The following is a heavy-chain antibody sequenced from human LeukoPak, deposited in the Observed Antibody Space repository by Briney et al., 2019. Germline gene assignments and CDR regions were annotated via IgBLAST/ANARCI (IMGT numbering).Heavy chain of an antibody. D-gene: IGHD3-10*02. CDR1: GFTFSNHG. J-gene: IGHJ6*04. CDR2: ISSSGSTI. Sequence: GGSLRLSCAASGFTFSNHGMNWVRQAPGKGLEWVSYISSSGSTIYYADSVKGRFTISRDNAKNSLYLQMNSLRAEDTAVYYCAKLGITMIGGVWGKGTTVTISS. CDR3: AKLGITMIGGV. V-gene: IGHV3-48*04.